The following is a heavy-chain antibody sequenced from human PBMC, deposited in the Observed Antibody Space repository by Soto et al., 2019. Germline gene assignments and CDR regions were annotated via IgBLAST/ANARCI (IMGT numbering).Heavy chain of an antibody. J-gene: IGHJ5*01. D-gene: IGHD3-9*01. Sequence: EVQLLEHEGQWVQPGESLRLSCAASGFTFRTFTMNWVRQAAGKGLEWVSGIIGGDGDKFYSDSVKGRFTISRDNSKDILFLQMSSLRVDDTAVYYCAKDRDADGIWTFDSWGQGTLVTVSS. V-gene: IGHV3-23*01. CDR3: AKDRDADGIWTFDS. CDR1: GFTFRTFT. CDR2: IIGGDGDK.